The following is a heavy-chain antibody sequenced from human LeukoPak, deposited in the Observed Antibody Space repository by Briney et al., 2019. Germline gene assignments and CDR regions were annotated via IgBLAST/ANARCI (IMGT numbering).Heavy chain of an antibody. D-gene: IGHD1-26*01. J-gene: IGHJ5*02. CDR3: AKNGQSGFSFDP. CDR1: GGSFNGYY. CDR2: GNHNGGT. Sequence: SETLSLTCAVYGGSFNGYYWSWIRQPPGKGLEWIGEGNHNGGTKYNPSLKSRVTISADSSKSQFSLKLSSVTAADTAVYYCAKNGQSGFSFDPWGQGTLVTVSS. V-gene: IGHV4-34*01.